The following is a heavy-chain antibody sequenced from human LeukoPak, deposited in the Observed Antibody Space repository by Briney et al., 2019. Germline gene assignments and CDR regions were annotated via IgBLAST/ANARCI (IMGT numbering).Heavy chain of an antibody. V-gene: IGHV4-59*01. CDR1: GGSISSYY. Sequence: PSETLSVTCTVSGGSISSYYWTWIRQPPGKGLEWIGNIDYSGNTKYNPPLKSRVTISVDTSKNQFSLKLSSVTAADTAVYYCARWYYDSSGYRYFDYWGQGTLVTVSS. J-gene: IGHJ4*02. D-gene: IGHD3-22*01. CDR2: IDYSGNT. CDR3: ARWYYDSSGYRYFDY.